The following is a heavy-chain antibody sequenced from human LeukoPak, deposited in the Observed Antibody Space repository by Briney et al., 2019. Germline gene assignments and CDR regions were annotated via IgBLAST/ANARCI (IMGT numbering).Heavy chain of an antibody. J-gene: IGHJ6*03. Sequence: SETLSLTCAVYGGSFSGYSWTWIRQPPGKGLEWIGEINHSGTTDYNPSLQSRVTISLDTSKNQFSLKVTSVTAADTAVYYCARVRLPPYYYYFYYMDVWGTGTTVTVSS. CDR3: ARVRLPPYYYYFYYMDV. D-gene: IGHD5-18*01. V-gene: IGHV4-34*01. CDR2: INHSGTT. CDR1: GGSFSGYS.